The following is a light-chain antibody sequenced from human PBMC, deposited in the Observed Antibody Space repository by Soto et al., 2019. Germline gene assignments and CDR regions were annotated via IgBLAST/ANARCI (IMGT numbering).Light chain of an antibody. CDR2: GAS. CDR1: QSVSSSY. J-gene: IGKJ1*01. Sequence: EIVLTQSPGTLSLSPGERATLSCRASQSVSSSYLAWYQQKPGQAPRLLIYGASSSATGNPDRFSGSGSGTDFTLTISRLEPEDFAVYYCQQYGSSPWTFGHGTKVEIK. V-gene: IGKV3-20*01. CDR3: QQYGSSPWT.